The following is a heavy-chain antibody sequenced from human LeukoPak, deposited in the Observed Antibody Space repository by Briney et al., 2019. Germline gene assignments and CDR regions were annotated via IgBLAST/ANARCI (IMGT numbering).Heavy chain of an antibody. J-gene: IGHJ3*02. Sequence: SVKVSCKASGGTFSSYAISWVRQAPGQGLEWMGGIIPIFGTANYAQKFQGRVTITADESTSTAYMELSSLRSEDTAVYYCARATLGTTYAFDIWGQGTMVTVSS. V-gene: IGHV1-69*13. D-gene: IGHD1-1*01. CDR2: IIPIFGTA. CDR1: GGTFSSYA. CDR3: ARATLGTTYAFDI.